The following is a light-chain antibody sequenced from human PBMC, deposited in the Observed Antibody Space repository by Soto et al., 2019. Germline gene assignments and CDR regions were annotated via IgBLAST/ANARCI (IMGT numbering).Light chain of an antibody. J-gene: IGKJ1*01. CDR2: GAS. V-gene: IGKV3-15*01. Sequence: EIVMTQSPATLSVSPGERATLSCRASQSVSSNLAWYQQKPGQAPRLLIYGASTRATGIPARFSGSVFGTEFTLTISSLQSEDFAVYYCQQYNNWPGTFGQGTKVDIK. CDR3: QQYNNWPGT. CDR1: QSVSSN.